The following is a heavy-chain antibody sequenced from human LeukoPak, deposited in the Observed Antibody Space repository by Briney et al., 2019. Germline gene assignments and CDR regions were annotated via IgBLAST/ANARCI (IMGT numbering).Heavy chain of an antibody. Sequence: SETLSLTCTVSGGSISSGGYYWSWIRQHPGKGLERIGFIYYSGSTYYNPSLKSRVTISVDTSKNQFSLKLSSVTAADTAVYYCARAARGNGTLWNYYYMDVWGKGTTVTVSS. D-gene: IGHD5-18*01. CDR3: ARAARGNGTLWNYYYMDV. V-gene: IGHV4-31*03. J-gene: IGHJ6*03. CDR1: GGSISSGGYY. CDR2: IYYSGST.